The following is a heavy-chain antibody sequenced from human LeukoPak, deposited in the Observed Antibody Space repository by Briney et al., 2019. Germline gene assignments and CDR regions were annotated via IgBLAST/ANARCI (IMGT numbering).Heavy chain of an antibody. Sequence: SETLSLTYTVSGGSISSGSYYWSWIRQLAGKGLEWIGRIYTSGSTNYNPSLKSRVTISVDTSKNQFSLKLSSVTAADTAVYYCAISYSSSWYVYYMDVWGKGTTVTISS. V-gene: IGHV4-61*02. D-gene: IGHD6-13*01. CDR2: IYTSGST. CDR3: AISYSSSWYVYYMDV. J-gene: IGHJ6*03. CDR1: GGSISSGSYY.